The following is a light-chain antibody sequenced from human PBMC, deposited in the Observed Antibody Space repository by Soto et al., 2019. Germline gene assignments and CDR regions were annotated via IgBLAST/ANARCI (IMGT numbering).Light chain of an antibody. CDR1: SSDIGGHNF. V-gene: IGLV2-14*01. J-gene: IGLJ2*01. CDR3: SSYTSSSYVV. CDR2: EVS. Sequence: QSALTQPAAVSGSPGQSITISCTGTSSDIGGHNFVSWYQHHPGKAPKLLIYEVSYRASGVSTRFTGAKSANTAALTISGLQAEDEADYSCSSYTSSSYVVFGGGTKVTVL.